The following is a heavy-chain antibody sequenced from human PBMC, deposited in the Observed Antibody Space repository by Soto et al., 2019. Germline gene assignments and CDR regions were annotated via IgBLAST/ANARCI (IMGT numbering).Heavy chain of an antibody. D-gene: IGHD5-12*01. V-gene: IGHV1-69*06. CDR2: IIPIFGTA. CDR1: GGTFSSYA. Sequence: SVKVSCKASGGTFSSYAISWVRQAPGQGLEWMGGIIPIFGTANYAQKFQGRVTITADKSTSTAYMELSSLRSEDTAVYYCARDKVDIVATIYYYYGMDAWGQGTTVTVYS. CDR3: ARDKVDIVATIYYYYGMDA. J-gene: IGHJ6*02.